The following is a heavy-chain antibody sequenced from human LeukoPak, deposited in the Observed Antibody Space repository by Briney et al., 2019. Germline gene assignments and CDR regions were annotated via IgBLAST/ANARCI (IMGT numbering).Heavy chain of an antibody. V-gene: IGHV1-69*13. J-gene: IGHJ4*02. CDR3: ARDRRGYSSPRILDY. CDR1: GGTFSSYA. Sequence: SVKVSCKASGGTFSSYAISWVRQAPGQGLEWMGGIIPIFGTANYAQKFQGRVTITADESTSTAYMELSSLRSEDTAVYYCARDRRGYSSPRILDYWGQGTLVTVSS. CDR2: IIPIFGTA. D-gene: IGHD6-13*01.